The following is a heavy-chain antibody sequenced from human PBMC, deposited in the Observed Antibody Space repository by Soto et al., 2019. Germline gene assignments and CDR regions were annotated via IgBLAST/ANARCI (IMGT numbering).Heavy chain of an antibody. J-gene: IGHJ4*02. CDR1: GGSISSGDYY. Sequence: SETLSLTCTVSGGSISSGDYYWSWIRQPPGKGLEWIGYIYYSGSTYYNPSLKSRVTISVDTSKNQFSLKLSSVTAADTAVYYCARVRVRGVLDYWGQGTLVTVSS. CDR3: ARVRVRGVLDY. V-gene: IGHV4-30-4*01. D-gene: IGHD3-10*01. CDR2: IYYSGST.